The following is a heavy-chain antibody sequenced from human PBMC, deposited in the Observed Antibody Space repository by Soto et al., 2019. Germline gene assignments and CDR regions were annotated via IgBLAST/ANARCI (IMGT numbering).Heavy chain of an antibody. J-gene: IGHJ4*02. V-gene: IGHV6-1*01. CDR2: TYYRSKWYK. Sequence: SQTLALACAISGDSVSSNSAAWNCIRHSPSRVLGWLGRTYYRSKWYKDYEVSVKSRIPSNPDTPKNQFSLQLNSVTPEDTAVYYCARGDSTGWSRGGFDYLGQATLVTVSS. D-gene: IGHD6-19*01. CDR3: ARGDSTGWSRGGFDY. CDR1: GDSVSSNSAA.